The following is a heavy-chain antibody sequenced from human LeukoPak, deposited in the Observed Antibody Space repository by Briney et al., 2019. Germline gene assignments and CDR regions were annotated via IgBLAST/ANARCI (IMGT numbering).Heavy chain of an antibody. Sequence: PGGSLRLSCAASGFTFSGSAMHWVRQASGKGLEWVGRIRSKANSYATAYAASVKGRFTISRDDSKNTAYLQMNSLKTEDTAVYYCTSLHCSGGSCYFGYWGQGTLVTVSS. CDR1: GFTFSGSA. D-gene: IGHD2-15*01. V-gene: IGHV3-73*01. J-gene: IGHJ4*02. CDR2: IRSKANSYAT. CDR3: TSLHCSGGSCYFGY.